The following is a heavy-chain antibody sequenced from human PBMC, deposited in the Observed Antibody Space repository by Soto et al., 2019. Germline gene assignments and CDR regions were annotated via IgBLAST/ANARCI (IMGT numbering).Heavy chain of an antibody. Sequence: QVQLVQSGAEVKKPGASVKVSCKASGYTFTTNYMHWVRQAPGQGLEWMGVINPSVGSTSYAQKFQGRFTMTRDTSTSTVYMELSSLRAEDTAVYYCARVESNSSGWSLRNFYCYGMDVWGQGTTVTVSS. V-gene: IGHV1-46*01. CDR1: GYTFTTNY. J-gene: IGHJ6*02. D-gene: IGHD6-19*01. CDR2: INPSVGST. CDR3: ARVESNSSGWSLRNFYCYGMDV.